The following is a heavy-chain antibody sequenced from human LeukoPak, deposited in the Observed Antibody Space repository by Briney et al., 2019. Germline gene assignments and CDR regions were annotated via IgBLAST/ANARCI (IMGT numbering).Heavy chain of an antibody. CDR3: ARDKWGCSSTSCYTSFYYYYGMDV. CDR2: INPSGGST. J-gene: IGHJ6*04. D-gene: IGHD2-2*02. Sequence: ASVKVSCKASGYTFTSYYMPWVRQAPGQGLEWMGIINPSGGSTSYAQKFQGRVTMTRDTSTSTVYMELSSLRSEDTAVYYCARDKWGCSSTSCYTSFYYYYGMDVWGKGTTVTVSS. V-gene: IGHV1-46*01. CDR1: GYTFTSYY.